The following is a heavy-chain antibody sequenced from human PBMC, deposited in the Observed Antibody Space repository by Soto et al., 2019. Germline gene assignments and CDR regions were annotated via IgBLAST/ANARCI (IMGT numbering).Heavy chain of an antibody. Sequence: SLRLSCAASGFTFSSYGMHWVRQAPGKGLEWVAVISYDGSNKYYADSVKGRFTISRDNSKNTLYLQMNSLRAEDTAVYYCAKDFEAAGTNYYYYYGMDVWGQGTTVNVSS. D-gene: IGHD6-13*01. CDR2: ISYDGSNK. J-gene: IGHJ6*02. V-gene: IGHV3-30*18. CDR1: GFTFSSYG. CDR3: AKDFEAAGTNYYYYYGMDV.